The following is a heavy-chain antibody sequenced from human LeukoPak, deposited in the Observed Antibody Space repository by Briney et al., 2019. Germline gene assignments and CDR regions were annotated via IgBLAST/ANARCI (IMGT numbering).Heavy chain of an antibody. CDR2: ISYSGST. Sequence: SETLSLTCAVYGGSFSGYYWSWIRQPPGKGLEWIGYISYSGSTNYNPSLKSRVTISGDTSKKQFSLKLSSVTAADTAVYYCARAVAAGLYYFDYWGQGTLVTVSS. CDR1: GGSFSGYY. J-gene: IGHJ4*02. V-gene: IGHV4-59*01. CDR3: ARAVAAGLYYFDY. D-gene: IGHD6-19*01.